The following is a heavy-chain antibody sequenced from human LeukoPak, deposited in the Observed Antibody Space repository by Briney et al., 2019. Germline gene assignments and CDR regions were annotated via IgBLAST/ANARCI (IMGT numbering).Heavy chain of an antibody. CDR2: IHGDGSSP. D-gene: IGHD1-1*01. J-gene: IGHJ4*02. CDR3: ARDGSLPDY. Sequence: PGGSLRLSCAASGFTFSHYWMHWVRQVPGKGLVWVSRIHGDGSSPIYADSVKGRFTISRDNVKNTLYLQMNSLGVEDGGIYYCARDGSLPDYWGQGTLVTVSS. CDR1: GFTFSHYW. V-gene: IGHV3-74*01.